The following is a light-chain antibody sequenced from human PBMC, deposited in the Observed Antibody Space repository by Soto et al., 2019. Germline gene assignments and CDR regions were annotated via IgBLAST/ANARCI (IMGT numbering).Light chain of an antibody. CDR1: QGISSA. V-gene: IGKV1-13*02. J-gene: IGKJ2*01. CDR3: QQFNSFLYT. CDR2: DAS. Sequence: AIQLTQSPSSLSASVGDRVTITCRASQGISSALAWYQQKPGKAPKLLIYDASSLESGVPSRFSGSGSGTDFTLTISSLQPEDFATYYCQQFNSFLYTFGQGTKLEIK.